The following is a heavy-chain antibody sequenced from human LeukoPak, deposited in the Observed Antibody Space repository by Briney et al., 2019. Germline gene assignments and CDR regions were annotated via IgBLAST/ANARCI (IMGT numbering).Heavy chain of an antibody. D-gene: IGHD6-19*01. Sequence: TSETLSLTCTVSGGSISSYYWSWIRQPAGKGLEWIGRIYTSGSTNYNPSLKSRVTMSVDTSKNQFSLKLSSVTAADTAVYYCATSAAVAGWMGYFDYWGQGTLVTVSS. CDR1: GGSISSYY. CDR3: ATSAAVAGWMGYFDY. V-gene: IGHV4-4*07. J-gene: IGHJ4*02. CDR2: IYTSGST.